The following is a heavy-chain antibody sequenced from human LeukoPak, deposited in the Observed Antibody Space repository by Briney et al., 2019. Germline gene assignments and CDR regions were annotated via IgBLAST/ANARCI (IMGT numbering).Heavy chain of an antibody. CDR3: AREGIVSYYDILTGYYSPSGFDP. CDR2: IYPIGGST. V-gene: IGHV1-46*01. J-gene: IGHJ5*02. Sequence: GSVKVSCKASLYTFISYYMHWVRQALGQGLGWVGLIYPIGGSTNYAQKFQGRVTMTRDTSTSTVYMELSSLRSEDTDVYYCAREGIVSYYDILTGYYSPSGFDPWGQGTLVTVSS. CDR1: LYTFISYY. D-gene: IGHD3-9*01.